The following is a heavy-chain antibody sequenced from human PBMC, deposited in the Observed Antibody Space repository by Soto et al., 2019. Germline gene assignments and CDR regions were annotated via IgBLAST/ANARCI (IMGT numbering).Heavy chain of an antibody. D-gene: IGHD3-10*02. CDR2: ISAYNGNT. CDR3: ARDPQYLIVRGVTEYFQH. CDR1: GYTFTSYG. J-gene: IGHJ1*01. Sequence: QVQLVQSGAEVKKPGASVKVSCKASGYTFTSYGISRVRQAPGQGLEWMGWISAYNGNTNYAQELKGRVTMTTDTSTSTAYMELRSRRSDDTVVYYCARDPQYLIVRGVTEYFQHWGQGTLVPVSS. V-gene: IGHV1-18*01.